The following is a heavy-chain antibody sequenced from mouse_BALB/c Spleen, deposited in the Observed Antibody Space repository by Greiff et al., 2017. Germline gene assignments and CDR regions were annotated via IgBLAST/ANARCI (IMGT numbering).Heavy chain of an antibody. CDR1: GFTFSSYT. D-gene: IGHD2-3*01. J-gene: IGHJ4*01. V-gene: IGHV5-6-4*01. Sequence: EVMLVESGGGLVKPGGSLKLSCAASGFTFSSYTMSWVRQTPEKRLEWVATISSGGSYTYYPDSVKGRFTISRDNAKNTLYLQMSSLKSEDTAMYYCTRAYDGGAMDYWGRGTSVTVSS. CDR3: TRAYDGGAMDY. CDR2: ISSGGSYT.